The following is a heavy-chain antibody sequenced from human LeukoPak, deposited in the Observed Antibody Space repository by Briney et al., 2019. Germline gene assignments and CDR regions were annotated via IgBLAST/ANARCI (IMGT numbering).Heavy chain of an antibody. CDR2: ITYDGSNK. CDR3: ARDQGYSYGHSFDY. J-gene: IGHJ4*02. CDR1: GFTYSSHN. V-gene: IGHV3-30-3*01. Sequence: GGSLRLSCAASGFTYSSHNMHWVRQAPGKGLEWVALITYDGSNKYYADSVKGRFTISRDNSMNTLYVQMNSLRAEDTAVYYCARDQGYSYGHSFDYWGQGTLVTVSS. D-gene: IGHD5-18*01.